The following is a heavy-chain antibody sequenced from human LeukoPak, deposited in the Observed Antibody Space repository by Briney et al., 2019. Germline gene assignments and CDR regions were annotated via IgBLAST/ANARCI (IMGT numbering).Heavy chain of an antibody. J-gene: IGHJ5*02. CDR3: ARAASRGYSGYEGNWFDP. V-gene: IGHV1-69*05. D-gene: IGHD5-12*01. CDR2: IIPIFGTA. CDR1: GGTFSSYA. Sequence: SVKVSCKASGGTFSSYAISWVRQAPGQGLEWMGRIIPIFGTANYAQKFQGRVTITTDESTSTAYMELSSLRSEDTAVYYCARAASRGYSGYEGNWFDPWGQGTLVTVSS.